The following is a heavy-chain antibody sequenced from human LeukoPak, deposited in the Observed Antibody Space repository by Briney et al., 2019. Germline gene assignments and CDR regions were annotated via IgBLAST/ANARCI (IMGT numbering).Heavy chain of an antibody. Sequence: SETLSLTCTVSGGSISSYYWSWIRQPAGKGLEWIGRIYTSGSTNYNPSLKSRVTMSVDTSKNQFSLKLSSVTAEDTAVYYCARETYYYDSSGYYSDLYYFDYWGQGTLVTVSS. J-gene: IGHJ4*02. D-gene: IGHD3-22*01. CDR2: IYTSGST. CDR3: ARETYYYDSSGYYSDLYYFDY. CDR1: GGSISSYY. V-gene: IGHV4-4*07.